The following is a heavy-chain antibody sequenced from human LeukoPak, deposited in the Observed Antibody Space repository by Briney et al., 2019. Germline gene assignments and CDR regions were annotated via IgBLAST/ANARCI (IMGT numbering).Heavy chain of an antibody. J-gene: IGHJ4*02. CDR1: GFTFSSYG. V-gene: IGHV3-30*18. CDR3: AKARVLRYFDWFFDY. CDR2: ISYDGSNK. Sequence: PGRSLRLSCAASGFTFSSYGMHWVRQAPGKGLEWVAVISYDGSNKYYADSVKGRFTISRDNSKNTLYLQTNSLRAEDTAVYYCAKARVLRYFDWFFDYWGQGTLVTVSS. D-gene: IGHD3-9*01.